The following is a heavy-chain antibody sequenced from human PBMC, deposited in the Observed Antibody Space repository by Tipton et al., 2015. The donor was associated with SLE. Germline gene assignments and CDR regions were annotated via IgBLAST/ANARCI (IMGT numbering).Heavy chain of an antibody. V-gene: IGHV3-30*14. D-gene: IGHD5-12*01. CDR3: ARDPRYGGYSDAFDI. CDR2: ISYDGSNK. J-gene: IGHJ3*02. CDR1: GFTFSSYA. Sequence: SLRLSCAASGFTFSSYAMHWVRQAPSKGLEWVAVISYDGSNKYYADSVKGRFTISRDNSKNTLYLQMNSLRAEDTAVYYCARDPRYGGYSDAFDIWGQGTMVTVSS.